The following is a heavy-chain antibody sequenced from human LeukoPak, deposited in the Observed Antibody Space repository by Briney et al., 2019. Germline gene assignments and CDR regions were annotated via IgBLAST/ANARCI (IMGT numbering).Heavy chain of an antibody. CDR2: IYSGGST. CDR1: GFTVSNNY. V-gene: IGHV3-53*01. D-gene: IGHD5-12*01. Sequence: GGSLRLSCAASGFTVSNNYMSWLRQAPGKGLEWVSVIYSGGSTYYADSVKGRFTISRDNSKNTLYLQMNSLRAEDTAVYYCARHSGYKTGFDPWGQGTLVTVSS. CDR3: ARHSGYKTGFDP. J-gene: IGHJ5*02.